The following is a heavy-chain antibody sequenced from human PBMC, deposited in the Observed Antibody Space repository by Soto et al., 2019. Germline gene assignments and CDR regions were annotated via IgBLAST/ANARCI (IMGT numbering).Heavy chain of an antibody. V-gene: IGHV3-33*01. Sequence: GGSLRLSCAASGFTFSDHGMHWVRQAPGKGLEWVAVMWYDGSNKYYADSVKGRFSISRDNSKNTLYLHMSSLRGEDTAVYYCARDSAGQTDWGRRGAFDLWGQGTMVSVS. CDR2: MWYDGSNK. CDR3: ARDSAGQTDWGRRGAFDL. CDR1: GFTFSDHG. D-gene: IGHD7-27*01. J-gene: IGHJ3*01.